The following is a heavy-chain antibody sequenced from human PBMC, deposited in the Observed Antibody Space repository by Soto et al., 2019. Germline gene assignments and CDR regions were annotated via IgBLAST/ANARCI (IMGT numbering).Heavy chain of an antibody. CDR3: ARDPDEVVGTDYHYYGMDV. D-gene: IGHD1-26*01. CDR1: GDTSSNYG. CDR2: ILPVFGTT. Sequence: AVKVSCKASGDTSSNYGVSWVRQAPGQGXEWMGGILPVFGTTTYARNFQGRITITADKSTSTVYMELTSLRSDDTATYYCARDPDEVVGTDYHYYGMDVWDQGATVTVCS. V-gene: IGHV1-69*06. J-gene: IGHJ6*02.